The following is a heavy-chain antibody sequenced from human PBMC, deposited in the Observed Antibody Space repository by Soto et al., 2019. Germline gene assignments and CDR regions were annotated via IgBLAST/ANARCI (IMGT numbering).Heavy chain of an antibody. J-gene: IGHJ4*02. CDR2: TSYRSTRYK. V-gene: IGHV6-1*01. CDR1: GPSVSSKSAA. D-gene: IGHD4-4*01. CDR3: ARGAVADYSRVFGD. Sequence: PSQTISLTCVISGPSVSSKSAAWNWIRQSPWRGLEWLGRTSYRSTRYKAYDLSVRSRITITLDTSKNQISLQLNSVSPENRAVYCCARGAVADYSRVFGDCGQG.